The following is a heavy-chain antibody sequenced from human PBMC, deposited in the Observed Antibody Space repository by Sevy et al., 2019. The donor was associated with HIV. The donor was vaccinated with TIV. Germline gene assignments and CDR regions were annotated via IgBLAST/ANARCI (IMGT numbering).Heavy chain of an antibody. CDR1: GFTFSTYG. CDR2: IGYDVSNK. J-gene: IGHJ4*02. D-gene: IGHD4-4*01. V-gene: IGHV3-33*01. Sequence: GGSLRLSCAASGFTFSTYGMHWVRQAPGKGLEWVAVIGYDVSNKQYADSVKGRFTISRDNPENTLYLQMNSLRDEDTAVYYCARDDYSGNDQYFDYWGRGTLVTVSS. CDR3: ARDDYSGNDQYFDY.